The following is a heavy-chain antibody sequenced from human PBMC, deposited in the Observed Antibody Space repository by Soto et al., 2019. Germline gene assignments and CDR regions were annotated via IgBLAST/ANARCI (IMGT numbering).Heavy chain of an antibody. D-gene: IGHD3-9*01. CDR1: DFTFSNAW. J-gene: IGHJ5*02. CDR3: AHSPDYDILTGYYWPWFDP. Sequence: PGGSLRLSCAASDFTFSNAWINWVRQAPGKGLEWVGRIKSKTHGGTTDFDAPVKGRFAISRDDSKNMVYLQMNSLKTEDTGIYYCAHSPDYDILTGYYWPWFDPWGQGTLVTVSS. CDR2: IKSKTHGGTT. V-gene: IGHV3-15*07.